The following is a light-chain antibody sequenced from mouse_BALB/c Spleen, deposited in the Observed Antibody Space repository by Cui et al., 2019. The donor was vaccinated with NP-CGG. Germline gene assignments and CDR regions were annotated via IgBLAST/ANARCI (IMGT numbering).Light chain of an antibody. CDR1: TGAVTTSNY. J-gene: IGLJ1*01. CDR3: ALWYSNHWV. V-gene: IGLV1*01. CDR2: GTN. Sequence: QHVVTQEVALTTSPGETVTLTCRSSTGAVTTSNYANWVQEKPDHLFTGLIGGTNNRAPGVPARFSGSLIGDKAALTITGAQTEDEAIYFCALWYSNHWVFGGGTKLTVL.